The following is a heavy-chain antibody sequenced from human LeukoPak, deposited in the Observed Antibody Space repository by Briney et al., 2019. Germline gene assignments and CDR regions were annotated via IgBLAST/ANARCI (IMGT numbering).Heavy chain of an antibody. CDR2: ISGRGTSI. V-gene: IGHV3-23*01. J-gene: IGHJ4*02. Sequence: GESLRLSCAASGFTFSNYAMTWVRQAPGKGLEWVSNISGRGTSINYAVSVKGRFSISRDNSKNTLYLQMNSLRDEDTAVYYCVRNDTSRVGLDYWGQGSLVTVSS. CDR1: GFTFSNYA. CDR3: VRNDTSRVGLDY. D-gene: IGHD1-26*01.